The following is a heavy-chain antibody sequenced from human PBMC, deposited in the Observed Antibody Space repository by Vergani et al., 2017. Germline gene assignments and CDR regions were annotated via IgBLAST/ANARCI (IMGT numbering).Heavy chain of an antibody. J-gene: IGHJ6*03. CDR1: GFSLNTRGVS. CDR2: IYWNDDQ. D-gene: IGHD1-7*01. V-gene: IGHV2-5*04. Sequence: QITLKESGPTLVKPTQTLTLTCTFSGFSLNTRGVSVAWIRQPPGKALDWLALIYWNDDQHYSPSLYNRVTITKDTSKNQVVLTMTNMDYVDTGTYYCVYRKTEWGTTGCFYPFYYFLFMDVCLRGTT. CDR3: VYRKTEWGTTGCFYPFYYFLFMDV.